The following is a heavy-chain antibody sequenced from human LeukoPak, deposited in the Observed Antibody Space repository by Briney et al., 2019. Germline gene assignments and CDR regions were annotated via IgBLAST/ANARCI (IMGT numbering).Heavy chain of an antibody. CDR3: ARREFGRWFDP. D-gene: IGHD2/OR15-2a*01. J-gene: IGHJ5*02. CDR1: GGSVNSSSYY. CDR2: IYYSGST. Sequence: SETLSLTCTVSGGSVNSSSYYGDWIRQPPGKGLEWIGSIYYSGSTYYNPSLKSQVTMSVDTSKNQFSLKLTSVTAADTAVYYCARREFGRWFDPWGQGTLVTVSS. V-gene: IGHV4-39*01.